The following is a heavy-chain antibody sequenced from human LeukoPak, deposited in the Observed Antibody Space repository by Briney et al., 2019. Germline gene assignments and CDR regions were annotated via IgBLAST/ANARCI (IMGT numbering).Heavy chain of an antibody. D-gene: IGHD5-18*01. CDR3: AKGALYSYAFY. V-gene: IGHV3-23*01. CDR1: GFTFSTYA. Sequence: GGSLRLSCAASGFTFSTYAMSWVRQAPGKGLEWVSAISGSGGSTYYADSVKGRFTISRDNSKNTLYLQMNSLRAEDAAVYYCAKGALYSYAFYGGQGTLVTVSS. J-gene: IGHJ4*02. CDR2: ISGSGGST.